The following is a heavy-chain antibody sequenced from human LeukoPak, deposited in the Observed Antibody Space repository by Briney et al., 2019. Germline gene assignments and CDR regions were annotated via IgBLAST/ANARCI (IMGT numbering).Heavy chain of an antibody. V-gene: IGHV5-51*01. CDR1: GYSFTSYC. CDR2: IYHGDSDT. J-gene: IGHJ4*02. D-gene: IGHD3-22*01. Sequence: GESLQISCKGSGYSFTSYCIGWVRQMPGKGLEWMGIIYHGDSDTRYSPSFQGQVTISADKSISTAYLQWSSLKASDTAMYYCARLGRNYYDSSGYWYYFDYWGQGTLVTVSS. CDR3: ARLGRNYYDSSGYWYYFDY.